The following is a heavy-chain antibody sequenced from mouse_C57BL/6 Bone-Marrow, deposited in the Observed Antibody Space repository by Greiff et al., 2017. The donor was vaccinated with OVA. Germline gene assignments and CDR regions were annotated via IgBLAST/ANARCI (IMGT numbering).Heavy chain of an antibody. V-gene: IGHV1-64*01. J-gene: IGHJ3*02. CDR2: IHPNSGST. Sequence: VQLQQPGTELVKPGASVKLSCKASGYTFTSYWMHWVKQRPGQGLEWIGMIHPNSGSTNYNEKFKSKATLTVDKSSSTAYMQLSSLTSEDSAVYYCARGYSTMVTTTGWGQGTLVTVSA. CDR3: ARGYSTMVTTTG. D-gene: IGHD2-2*01. CDR1: GYTFTSYW.